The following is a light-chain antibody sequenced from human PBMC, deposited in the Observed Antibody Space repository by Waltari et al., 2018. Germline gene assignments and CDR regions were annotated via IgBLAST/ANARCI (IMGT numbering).Light chain of an antibody. CDR3: QQSYRYPAT. J-gene: IGKJ2*01. CDR1: QSTTTW. Sequence: DIQMTQSPSALSASVGDRGTITCRASQSTTTWLAWYQQKPGKAPNLLIYRASTLKSGVPSRFSASGSGTEFTLTISGLQPDDFATYYCQQSYRYPATFGQGTKLEI. CDR2: RAS. V-gene: IGKV1-5*03.